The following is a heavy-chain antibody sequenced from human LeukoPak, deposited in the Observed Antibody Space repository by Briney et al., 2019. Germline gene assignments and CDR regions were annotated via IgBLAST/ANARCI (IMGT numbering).Heavy chain of an antibody. CDR1: GFTFSTYA. Sequence: GGSLRLSCAASGFTFSTYAMIWVRQAPGKGLEWVSAISRSGGDTYYPDSVKGRFTISRDNSKHTLYLQMNSLRAEDTAVYCCAKEHGRFLEWLSYGMDVWGQGTKVTVSS. J-gene: IGHJ6*02. CDR3: AKEHGRFLEWLSYGMDV. CDR2: ISRSGGDT. V-gene: IGHV3-23*01. D-gene: IGHD3-3*01.